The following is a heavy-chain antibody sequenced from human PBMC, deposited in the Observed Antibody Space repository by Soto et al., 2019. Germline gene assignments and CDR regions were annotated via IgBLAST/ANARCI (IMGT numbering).Heavy chain of an antibody. J-gene: IGHJ4*02. CDR3: ARDVYGSGTSFDY. V-gene: IGHV4-4*02. D-gene: IGHD3-10*01. CDR1: GGSVTNNNW. CDR2: IFHTGST. Sequence: QVQLQESGPGLVKPSGTLSLSCGVSGGSVTNNNWWSWVRQPPGKELEWIGEIFHTGSTNYNPSLKSRVTLSLDKSKNQFSLRLTSVTAADTAVYYCARDVYGSGTSFDYWGQGTLVTVFS.